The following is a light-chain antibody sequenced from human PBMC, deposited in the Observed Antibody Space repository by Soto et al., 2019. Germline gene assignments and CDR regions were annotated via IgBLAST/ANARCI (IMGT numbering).Light chain of an antibody. CDR1: QSVSNN. CDR2: GAS. CDR3: QQYNNWPPLT. J-gene: IGKJ4*01. Sequence: EIVMTQSPATLYVSPGERATLSCRASQSVSNNLAWYQQKPGQAPRLLFYGASPRATGIPARFSGSGSGTEFTLTISSLQSEDFAFYYCQQYNNWPPLTFGGATKVEIK. V-gene: IGKV3-15*01.